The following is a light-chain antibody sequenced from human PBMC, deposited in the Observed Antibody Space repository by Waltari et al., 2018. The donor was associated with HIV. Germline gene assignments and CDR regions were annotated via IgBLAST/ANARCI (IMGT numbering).Light chain of an antibody. CDR2: NDL. J-gene: IGLJ2*01. V-gene: IGLV1-44*01. CDR1: GGYP. Sequence: QSGLTQPVSASGTPGQSVIIPCSGVGGYPVNWYQQVPGAAPKLLIYNDLQRPSGVPDRFYGSKSGASASLAIRDVQSEDEADYYCATWDDSRAGCVIFGGGTKLTV. CDR3: ATWDDSRAGCVI.